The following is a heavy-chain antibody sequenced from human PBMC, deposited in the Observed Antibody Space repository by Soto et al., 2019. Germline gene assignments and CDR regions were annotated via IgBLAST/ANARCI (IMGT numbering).Heavy chain of an antibody. V-gene: IGHV1-69*18. Sequence: QVQLEQSGAEVKRPGSSVKVSCKTSGGNFNTYPISWVRQAPGHRLEWMGKIIPIFGTPDYAQKFQGRVTINADEATTTVYMELRSLKSDDSAVYYCARDSRLWGSTGWKRENLFDIWGQGTIVTVSP. J-gene: IGHJ3*02. CDR2: IIPIFGTP. CDR1: GGNFNTYP. CDR3: ARDSRLWGSTGWKRENLFDI. D-gene: IGHD3-16*01.